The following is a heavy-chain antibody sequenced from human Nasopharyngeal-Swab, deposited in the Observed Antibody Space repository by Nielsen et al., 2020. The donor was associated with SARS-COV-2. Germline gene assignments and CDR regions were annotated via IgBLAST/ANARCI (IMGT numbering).Heavy chain of an antibody. Sequence: GGSLRLSCKGSGSSFTSYWIGWVRQMPGKGLEWMGIIYPGDSDTRYSPSFQGQVTISADKSISTAYLQWSSLKASDTAMYYCARRLSSGWYVDYWGQGTLVTVSS. V-gene: IGHV5-51*01. CDR3: ARRLSSGWYVDY. D-gene: IGHD6-19*01. J-gene: IGHJ4*02. CDR1: GSSFTSYW. CDR2: IYPGDSDT.